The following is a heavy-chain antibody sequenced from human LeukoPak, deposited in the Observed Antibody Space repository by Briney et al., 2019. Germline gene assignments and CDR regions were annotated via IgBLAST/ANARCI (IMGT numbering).Heavy chain of an antibody. D-gene: IGHD2-2*02. CDR1: GFTFSIYA. V-gene: IGHV3-23*01. J-gene: IGHJ4*02. Sequence: GGSLRLSCAASGFTFSIYAMSWARQAPGKGPEWVSTIRGSGGGTSYADSVKGRFTISRDDSKSTLFLQMNSLRAEDTALYYCAKLYTTPPYYFDYWGQGTLVTVSS. CDR2: IRGSGGGT. CDR3: AKLYTTPPYYFDY.